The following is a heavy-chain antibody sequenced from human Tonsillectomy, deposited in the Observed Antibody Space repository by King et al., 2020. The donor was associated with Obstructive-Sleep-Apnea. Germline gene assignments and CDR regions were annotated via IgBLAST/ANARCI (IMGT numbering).Heavy chain of an antibody. J-gene: IGHJ6*02. CDR3: AKYSLYTSGSYAMDV. Sequence: VQLVESGGGVVQPGRSLRLSCAASGFTFSSFGMHWVRQAPGKGLEWVAVISYDGSNKYYADSVKGRFTISRDKSKNTPYLQMNSLRAEDTAVYYCAKYSLYTSGSYAMDVWGQGTTVTVSS. V-gene: IGHV3-30*18. CDR2: ISYDGSNK. CDR1: GFTFSSFG. D-gene: IGHD3-10*01.